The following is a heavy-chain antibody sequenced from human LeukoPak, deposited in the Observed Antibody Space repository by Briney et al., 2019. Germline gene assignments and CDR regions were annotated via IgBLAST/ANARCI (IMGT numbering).Heavy chain of an antibody. J-gene: IGHJ4*02. D-gene: IGHD6-19*01. CDR1: GFTFSSYE. CDR2: ISRSGTTI. V-gene: IGHV3-48*03. Sequence: GGSLRLSCAASGFTFSSYEMNWVRQAPGKGLEWVSYISRSGTTIYYADSVKGRFTFSRDNSKNTLYLQMNSLRSEDTAVYYCAKDRGSAGGWYHFDYWGQGTLVTVSS. CDR3: AKDRGSAGGWYHFDY.